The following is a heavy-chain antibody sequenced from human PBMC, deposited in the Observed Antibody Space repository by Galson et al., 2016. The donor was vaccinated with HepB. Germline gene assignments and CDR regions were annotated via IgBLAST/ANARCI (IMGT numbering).Heavy chain of an antibody. CDR1: GFTFSSYW. V-gene: IGHV3-7*01. CDR2: ITQDGGER. Sequence: SLRLSCAASGFTFSSYWMSWVRQAPGKGLAWVAIITQDGGERYYVDSVKGRFTISRDNAKNSLFLQMNSLRAEDTAVYYCVRDHSLVFDYWGQGTLVTVSS. D-gene: IGHD2-21*01. J-gene: IGHJ4*02. CDR3: VRDHSLVFDY.